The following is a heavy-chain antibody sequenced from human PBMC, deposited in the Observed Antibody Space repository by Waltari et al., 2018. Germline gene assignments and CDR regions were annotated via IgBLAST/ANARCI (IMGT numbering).Heavy chain of an antibody. CDR2: IYTSGST. Sequence: QVQLQESGPGLVKPSETLSLTCTVSGGSISSYYWSWIRQTAGKGLEWIGRIYTSGSTNYNPSLKSRVTMSVDTSKNQFSLKLSSVTAADTAVYYCARYCSSTSCYERWFDPWGQGTLVTVSS. V-gene: IGHV4-4*07. CDR1: GGSISSYY. D-gene: IGHD2-2*01. CDR3: ARYCSSTSCYERWFDP. J-gene: IGHJ5*02.